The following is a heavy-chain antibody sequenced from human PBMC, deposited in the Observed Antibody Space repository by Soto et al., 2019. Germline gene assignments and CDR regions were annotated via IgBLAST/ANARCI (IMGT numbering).Heavy chain of an antibody. V-gene: IGHV4-4*02. CDR2: IYHSGST. Sequence: QVQLQESGPGLVKPSGTLSLTCSVSGDSISSSNWWSWVRQPPGKGLEWIGEIYHSGSTNYSPSLKRRVTIAVDTPKSLLSLTLTSGIAADPPVHSLACRPLYAGNAGYSDYWGPGTLCTVSP. J-gene: IGHJ4*02. D-gene: IGHD6-13*01. CDR3: ACRPLYAGNAGYSDY. CDR1: GDSISSSNW.